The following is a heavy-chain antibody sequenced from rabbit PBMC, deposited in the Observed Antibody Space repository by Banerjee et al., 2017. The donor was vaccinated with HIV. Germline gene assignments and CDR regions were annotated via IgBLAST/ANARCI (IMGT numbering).Heavy chain of an antibody. Sequence: QSLEESGGDLVKPGASLTLTCTASGFSISSSYYMCWVRQAPGKGLEWIACIYGGSSGSTYYASWAKGRFTISKTSSTTVTLQMTSLTAADTATYFCARVTYSYPDYLLPFNLWGQGTLVTVS. J-gene: IGHJ4*01. CDR1: GFSISSSYY. CDR2: IYGGSSGST. CDR3: ARVTYSYPDYLLPFNL. D-gene: IGHD7-1*01. V-gene: IGHV1S40*01.